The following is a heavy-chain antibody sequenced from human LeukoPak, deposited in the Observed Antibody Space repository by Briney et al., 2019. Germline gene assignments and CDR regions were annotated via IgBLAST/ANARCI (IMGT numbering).Heavy chain of an antibody. Sequence: GESLKISCKGSGYSFTSYWIGWVRQMPGKGLEWMGIIYPGDSDTRYSPSFQGQVTISADKSISTAYLQWSSLKASDTAMYYCARLRRGGAHSSGYYYTTYYYYYYMDVWGKGTTVTVSS. J-gene: IGHJ6*03. CDR1: GYSFTSYW. CDR2: IYPGDSDT. CDR3: ARLRRGGAHSSGYYYTTYYYYYYMDV. V-gene: IGHV5-51*01. D-gene: IGHD3-22*01.